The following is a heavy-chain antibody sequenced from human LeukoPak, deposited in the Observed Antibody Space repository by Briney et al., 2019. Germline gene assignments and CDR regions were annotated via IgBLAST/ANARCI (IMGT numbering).Heavy chain of an antibody. Sequence: SGTLSLTCTVSGGSISSGSYYWSWIRQPAGKGLEWIGRIYTSGSTNYNPSLKSRVTISVDTSKNQFSLKLSSVTAADTAVYYCARLPQSGETTDYWGQGTLVTVSS. V-gene: IGHV4-61*02. CDR3: ARLPQSGETTDY. J-gene: IGHJ4*02. CDR2: IYTSGST. D-gene: IGHD4-11*01. CDR1: GGSISSGSYY.